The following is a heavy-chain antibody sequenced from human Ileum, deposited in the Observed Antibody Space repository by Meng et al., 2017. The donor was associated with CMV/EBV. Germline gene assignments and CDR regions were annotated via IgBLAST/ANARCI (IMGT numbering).Heavy chain of an antibody. D-gene: IGHD1-7*01. Sequence: GESLKISCAAFGFDFSTYAMTWVRQAPGKGLEWVSVIYGDGSGTYYADSVKGRFTISRDNSKSTLYLQMSSLRAEDTAIYYCAKRTRSTYFLDNYGMDVWGQGTTVTVSS. J-gene: IGHJ6*02. CDR1: GFDFSTYA. CDR3: AKRTRSTYFLDNYGMDV. V-gene: IGHV3-23*03. CDR2: IYGDGSGT.